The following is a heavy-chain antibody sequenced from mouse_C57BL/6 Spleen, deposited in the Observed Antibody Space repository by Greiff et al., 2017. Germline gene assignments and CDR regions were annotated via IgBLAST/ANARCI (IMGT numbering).Heavy chain of an antibody. CDR2: IYPRDGST. J-gene: IGHJ2*01. Sequence: VQLQESDAELVKPGASVKISCKVSGYTFTDHTIHWMKQRPEQGLEWIGYIYPRDGSTKYNEKFKGKATLTADKSSSTAYMQLNSLTSEDSAVYYCARDYYSNYDYFDYWGQGTTLTVSS. V-gene: IGHV1-78*01. CDR3: ARDYYSNYDYFDY. CDR1: GYTFTDHT. D-gene: IGHD2-5*01.